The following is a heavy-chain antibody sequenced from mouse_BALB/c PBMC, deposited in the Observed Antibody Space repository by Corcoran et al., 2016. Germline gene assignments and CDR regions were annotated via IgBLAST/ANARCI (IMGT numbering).Heavy chain of an antibody. CDR3: ARGGGNYWYFDV. CDR1: GFNIKDTY. Sequence: EVQLQQSGAELVKPGASVKLSCTASGFNIKDTYMHWVKQRPEQGLEWIGRIDPANGNTTYDPKFQGKATITADTSSNTAYLKLSSLTSEDTAVYYCARGGGNYWYFDVWGAGTTVTVSS. V-gene: IGHV14-3*02. J-gene: IGHJ1*01. D-gene: IGHD1-1*02. CDR2: IDPANGNT.